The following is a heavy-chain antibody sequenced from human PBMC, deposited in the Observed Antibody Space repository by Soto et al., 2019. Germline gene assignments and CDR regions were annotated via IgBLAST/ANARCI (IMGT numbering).Heavy chain of an antibody. D-gene: IGHD3-22*01. J-gene: IGHJ4*02. V-gene: IGHV5-51*01. Sequence: HGESLKISCMGSGYDFSGFWIGWVRQRPGNGLEWMGIVYPGDSETAYSPSFQGQVTISADKSSSTAYLQWNSLKASDTATYYCARDPYDSHGYWGQGTLVTVSS. CDR2: VYPGDSET. CDR3: ARDPYDSHGY. CDR1: GYDFSGFW.